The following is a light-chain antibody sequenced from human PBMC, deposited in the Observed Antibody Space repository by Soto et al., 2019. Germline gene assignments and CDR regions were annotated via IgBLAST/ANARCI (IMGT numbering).Light chain of an antibody. CDR2: GAS. V-gene: IGKV3-20*01. J-gene: IGKJ2*01. CDR1: QSVSSSY. CDR3: QQYGSSLYT. Sequence: EIVLTQSPGTLSLSPGERDTLSCRASQSVSSSYLAWYQQTPGQAPRLLIYGASSRATGIPDRFSGSGSGTDFTLTISRLEPEDFAVYYCQQYGSSLYTFGQGTKLEIK.